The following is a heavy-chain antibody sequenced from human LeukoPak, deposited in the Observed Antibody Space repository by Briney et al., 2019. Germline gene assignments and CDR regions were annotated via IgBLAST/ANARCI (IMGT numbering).Heavy chain of an antibody. D-gene: IGHD5-24*01. J-gene: IGHJ4*02. CDR1: GGSISSGGYS. CDR2: IYYSGST. Sequence: PSQTLSLTCTVSGGSISSGGYSWSWIRQHPGKGLEWIGYIYYSGSTYYNPSLKSRVTISVDTSKNQFSLKLSSVTAADTAVYYCARLEMATIRAFDYWGQGTLVIVSS. CDR3: ARLEMATIRAFDY. V-gene: IGHV4-31*03.